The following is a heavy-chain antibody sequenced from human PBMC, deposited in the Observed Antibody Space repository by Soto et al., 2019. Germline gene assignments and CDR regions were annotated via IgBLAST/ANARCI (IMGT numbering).Heavy chain of an antibody. Sequence: GGSLRLSCAASGFPFSSYDMSWVRQAPGKGLEWVSVIWHRDGHTYYADSVKGRFTISRDNSKNTLYLQMNSLGADDTAVYFCTHGDLHHYSGRRTLAPVSA. D-gene: IGHD3-3*01. CDR2: IWHRDGHT. V-gene: IGHV3-23*01. J-gene: IGHJ4*02. CDR3: THGDLHHY. CDR1: GFPFSSYD.